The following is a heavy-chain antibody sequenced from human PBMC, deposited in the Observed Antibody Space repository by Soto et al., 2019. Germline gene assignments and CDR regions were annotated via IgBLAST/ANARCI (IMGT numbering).Heavy chain of an antibody. J-gene: IGHJ4*02. CDR3: ARNYGVKYYFDY. CDR1: GFTFSSYS. D-gene: IGHD4-17*01. CDR2: ISSSSSYI. V-gene: IGHV3-21*01. Sequence: EVQLVESGGGLVKPGGSLRLSCAASGFTFSSYSMNWVRQAPGKGLEWVSSISSSSSYIYYADSVKGRFTISRDNAKNSLYRQMNSLRAEDTAVYYCARNYGVKYYFDYWGQGTLVTVSS.